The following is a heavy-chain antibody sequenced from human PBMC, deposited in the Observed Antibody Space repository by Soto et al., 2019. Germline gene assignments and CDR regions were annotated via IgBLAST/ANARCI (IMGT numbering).Heavy chain of an antibody. D-gene: IGHD3-10*01. V-gene: IGHV4-30-2*01. CDR3: TRVGHGSGSYGAWCDP. CDR2: IYHSGST. J-gene: IGHJ5*02. CDR1: GGSISSGGYS. Sequence: SETLSLTCAVSGGSISSGGYSWSWIRQPPGKGLEWIGYIYHSGSTYYNPSLKSRVTISVDRSKNQFSLKLSSVTAAXTAGXYCTRVGHGSGSYGAWCDPWGQGTLVTVS.